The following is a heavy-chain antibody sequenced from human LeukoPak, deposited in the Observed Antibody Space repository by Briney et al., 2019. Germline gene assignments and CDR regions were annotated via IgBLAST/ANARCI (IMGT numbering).Heavy chain of an antibody. CDR3: ARDLVGSHTGYSSGAWDY. CDR1: GGTFSSYA. CDR2: IIPIFGTA. Sequence: SVKVSCKASGGTFSSYAISWVRQAPGQGLEWMGGIIPIFGTANYAQKFQGRVTITADESTSTAYMELSSLRAEDTAVYYCARDLVGSHTGYSSGAWDYWGQGTLVTVSS. D-gene: IGHD3-9*01. J-gene: IGHJ4*02. V-gene: IGHV1-69*01.